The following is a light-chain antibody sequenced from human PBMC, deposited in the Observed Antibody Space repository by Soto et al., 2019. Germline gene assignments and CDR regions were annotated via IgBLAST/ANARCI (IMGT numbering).Light chain of an antibody. CDR2: GAS. CDR3: QQYNSWLWT. CDR1: QSNSSK. Sequence: EIVMTQSPATPSVSPGEGATLSCRASQSNSSKLAWYQQKPGQAPRLLIYGASTRATGIPARFSGSGSGTEFTLIISSLQSEDSAVYYCQQYNSWLWTFGQGTKVEIK. J-gene: IGKJ1*01. V-gene: IGKV3-15*01.